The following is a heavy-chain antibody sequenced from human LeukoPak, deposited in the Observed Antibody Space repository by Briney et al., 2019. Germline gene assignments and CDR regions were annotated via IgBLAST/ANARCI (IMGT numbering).Heavy chain of an antibody. Sequence: SQTLSLTCTVSGGSISSDDYYWSWIRQPPGKGLEWIGYIYYSGSTYYNPSLKSRVAMSVDTSKNQFSLKLSSVTVADTAVYYCAREDFYYFDSSGYYLYWGQEPWPPSPQ. CDR3: AREDFYYFDSSGYYLY. CDR2: IYYSGST. J-gene: IGHJ4*01. D-gene: IGHD3-22*01. V-gene: IGHV4-30-4*01. CDR1: GGSISSDDYY.